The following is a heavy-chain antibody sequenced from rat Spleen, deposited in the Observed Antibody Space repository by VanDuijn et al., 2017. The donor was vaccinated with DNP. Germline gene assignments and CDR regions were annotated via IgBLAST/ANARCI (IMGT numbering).Heavy chain of an antibody. J-gene: IGHJ2*01. CDR2: IIYDGSRT. Sequence: EVQLVESGGGLVQPGRSMKLSCAASGFSFRDYDMAWVRQAPSKGLEWVATIIYDGSRTYYRDSVKGRFTISRDNAKSTLYLQMDSLRSEETATYYCAKAGGYSPWYLYYWGQGVMVTVSS. D-gene: IGHD1-11*01. CDR1: GFSFRDYD. V-gene: IGHV5-7*01. CDR3: AKAGGYSPWYLYY.